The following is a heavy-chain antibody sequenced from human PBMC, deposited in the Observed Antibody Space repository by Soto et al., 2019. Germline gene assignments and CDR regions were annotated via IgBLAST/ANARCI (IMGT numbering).Heavy chain of an antibody. CDR1: GGSISSGGYY. V-gene: IGHV4-31*03. D-gene: IGHD6-6*01. CDR2: IYYSGST. Sequence: PSETLSLTCTVSGGSISSGGYYWSWIRQHPGKGLEWIGYIYYSGSTYYNPSLKSRVTISVDTSKNQFSLKLSSVTAADTAVYYCARVLSSSSGLYFQHWGQGTLDTVSS. CDR3: ARVLSSSSGLYFQH. J-gene: IGHJ1*01.